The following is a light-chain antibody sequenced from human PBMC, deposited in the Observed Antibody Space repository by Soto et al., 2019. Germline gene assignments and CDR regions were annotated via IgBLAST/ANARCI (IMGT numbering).Light chain of an antibody. Sequence: QSVLTQPPSASGTPGQRVTISCSGSDSDIGSNTVNWYQQLPGTAPKLLIYTNIQRPSGVPDRFSGSKSGTSASLAISGLQSEDEADYYCTAWHDSLNGYVFGTGTKVTV. V-gene: IGLV1-44*01. J-gene: IGLJ1*01. CDR2: TNI. CDR1: DSDIGSNT. CDR3: TAWHDSLNGYV.